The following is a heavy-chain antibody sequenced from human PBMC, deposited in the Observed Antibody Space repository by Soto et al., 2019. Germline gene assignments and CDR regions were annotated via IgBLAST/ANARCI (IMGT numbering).Heavy chain of an antibody. CDR3: ARERSGYYTPHYFDY. D-gene: IGHD3-3*01. CDR1: GYTFTSYG. J-gene: IGHJ4*02. CDR2: ISAYNGNT. Sequence: QVQLVQSGAEVKKPGASVKVSCKASGYTFTSYGIMWVRQAPGQGLEWMGWISAYNGNTNYAQKLQGRVTMTTDTSTSTAYMELRSLRSDDTAVYYCARERSGYYTPHYFDYWRQGTLVTVSS. V-gene: IGHV1-18*01.